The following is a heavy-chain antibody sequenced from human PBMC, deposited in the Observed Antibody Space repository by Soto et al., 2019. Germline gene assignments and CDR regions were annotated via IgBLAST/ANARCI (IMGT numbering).Heavy chain of an antibody. J-gene: IGHJ4*02. CDR2: IYSSGST. Sequence: SEKLRLRCSGSGGSIRSGGYYVCWMRQLPGKGLEWFGFIYSSGSTYYNPSLKSRVTMSIDTSKNQFSLKLTSVSAADTAVYYCARNPGDPRNPRFDYWGQGTLVTVS. CDR1: GGSIRSGGYY. CDR3: ARNPGDPRNPRFDY. D-gene: IGHD3-16*01. V-gene: IGHV4-31*03.